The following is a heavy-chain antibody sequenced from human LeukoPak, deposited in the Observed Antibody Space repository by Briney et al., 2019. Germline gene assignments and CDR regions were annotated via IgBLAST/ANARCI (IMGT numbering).Heavy chain of an antibody. CDR3: ARVHYYDSSGPGYYFDY. V-gene: IGHV1-2*02. D-gene: IGHD3-22*01. CDR1: GYTFTGYY. J-gene: IGHJ4*02. CDR2: INPNSGGT. Sequence: GASVKVSCKASGYTFTGYYMHWVRQAPGQGLEWMGWINPNSGGTNYAQKFQGRVTMTGDTSISTAYMELSRLRSDDTAVYYCARVHYYDSSGPGYYFDYWGQGTLVTVSS.